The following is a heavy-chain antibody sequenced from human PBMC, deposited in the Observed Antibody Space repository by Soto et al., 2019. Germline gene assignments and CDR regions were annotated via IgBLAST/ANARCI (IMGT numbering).Heavy chain of an antibody. CDR3: ARGLFSSSSLFDY. Sequence: QVHLQESGPGLVKPSQTLSLTCTVSGGSISSGGYFWNWIRHHPGKGLEWLGYISYSGSTYYNPSLRSRLSLSLDTPTNHFSLKLTSVTAADTAVYYCARGLFSSSSLFDYWGQGTLVSVSS. CDR1: GGSISSGGYF. V-gene: IGHV4-31*03. J-gene: IGHJ4*02. CDR2: ISYSGST. D-gene: IGHD6-6*01.